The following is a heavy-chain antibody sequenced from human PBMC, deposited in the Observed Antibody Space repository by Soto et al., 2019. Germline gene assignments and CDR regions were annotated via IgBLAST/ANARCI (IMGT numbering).Heavy chain of an antibody. J-gene: IGHJ5*02. CDR2: FSASGNT. CDR1: GFTFSSYS. Sequence: PGGSRRLSWAASGFTFSSYSMSGVRQAPGKGLEWVSTFSASGNTYYADSVKGRFTISRDNSKNTLYLQMNSLRADDTAVYYCAKFTPSWGQGALVTVSS. V-gene: IGHV3-23*01. CDR3: AKFTPS.